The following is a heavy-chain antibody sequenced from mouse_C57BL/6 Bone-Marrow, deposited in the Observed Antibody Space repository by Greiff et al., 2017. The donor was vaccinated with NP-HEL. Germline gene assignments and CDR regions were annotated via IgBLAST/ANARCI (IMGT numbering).Heavy chain of an antibody. Sequence: QVQLQQPGAELVKPGASVKLSCKASGYTFTSYWMHWVKQRPGQGLEWIGMIHPNSGSTNYNEKFKSKATLTVDKSSSTAYMQRSSLTYEDSAVYYCARRGYGKGAMDYWGQGTSVTVSS. V-gene: IGHV1-64*01. J-gene: IGHJ4*01. CDR2: IHPNSGST. D-gene: IGHD2-1*01. CDR1: GYTFTSYW. CDR3: ARRGYGKGAMDY.